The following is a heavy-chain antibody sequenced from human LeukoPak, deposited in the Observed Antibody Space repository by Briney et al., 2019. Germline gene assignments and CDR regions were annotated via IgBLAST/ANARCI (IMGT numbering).Heavy chain of an antibody. D-gene: IGHD6-13*01. Sequence: GGSLRLSCAASGFTFSDYYMSWIRQAPGKGLEWVSYISSSGSTIYYADSVKGRFTISRDNAKNSLYLQMNSLRAEDTALYYCAKDQYSSSFYAFDIWGQGTMVTVSS. CDR3: AKDQYSSSFYAFDI. V-gene: IGHV3-11*01. J-gene: IGHJ3*02. CDR1: GFTFSDYY. CDR2: ISSSGSTI.